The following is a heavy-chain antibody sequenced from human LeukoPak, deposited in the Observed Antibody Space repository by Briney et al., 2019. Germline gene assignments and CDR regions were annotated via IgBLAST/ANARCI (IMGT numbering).Heavy chain of an antibody. J-gene: IGHJ4*02. CDR3: ARWLQPYSAIDY. CDR1: GGSFSGYY. CDR2: INHSGST. Sequence: SETLSLTCAVNGGSFSGYYWSWIRQPPGRGLGWIGEINHSGSTNYNPSLKSRVTISVDTSKNQFSLKLSSVTAADTAVYYCARWLQPYSAIDYWGQGTLVTVSS. D-gene: IGHD5-24*01. V-gene: IGHV4-34*01.